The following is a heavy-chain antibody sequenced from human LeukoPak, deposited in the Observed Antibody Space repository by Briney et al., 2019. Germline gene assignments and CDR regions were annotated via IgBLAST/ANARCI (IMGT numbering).Heavy chain of an antibody. D-gene: IGHD4-17*01. Sequence: PGGSLRLSCAASGFTFSSYGMHWVRQAPGKGLEWVAVISYDGSNKYYAASVKGRFTISRDNSKNTLYLQMNSLRAEDTAVYYCAKDLGYGDYGGGMDVWGQGTTVTVSS. V-gene: IGHV3-30*18. CDR2: ISYDGSNK. CDR1: GFTFSSYG. J-gene: IGHJ6*02. CDR3: AKDLGYGDYGGGMDV.